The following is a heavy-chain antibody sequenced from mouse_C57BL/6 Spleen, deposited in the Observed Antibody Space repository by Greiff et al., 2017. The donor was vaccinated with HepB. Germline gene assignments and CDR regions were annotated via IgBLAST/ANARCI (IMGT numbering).Heavy chain of an antibody. CDR2: INPNYGTT. V-gene: IGHV1-39*01. CDR1: GYSFTDYN. D-gene: IGHD1-1*01. CDR3: ARSGITTVVATYYYAMDY. J-gene: IGHJ4*01. Sequence: EVQLQQSGPELVKPGASVKISCKASGYSFTDYNMNWVKQSNGKSLEWIGVINPNYGTTSYNQKFKGKATLTVDQSSSTAYMQLNSLTSEDSAVYYCARSGITTVVATYYYAMDYWGQGTSVTVSS.